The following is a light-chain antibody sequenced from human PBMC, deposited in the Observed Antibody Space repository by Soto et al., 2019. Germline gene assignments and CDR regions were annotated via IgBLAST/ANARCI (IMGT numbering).Light chain of an antibody. CDR3: SSYTSSSTHV. CDR1: SSDVGAYNF. J-gene: IGLJ1*01. V-gene: IGLV2-14*03. CDR2: DVS. Sequence: QSALTQPASVSGSPGQSITISCTGTSSDVGAYNFVSWYQQHPGKVPKLMIFDVSSRPSGVSDRFSGSKSGTTASLTISGLQAEDEGYYYRSSYTSSSTHVFGSGTKLTVL.